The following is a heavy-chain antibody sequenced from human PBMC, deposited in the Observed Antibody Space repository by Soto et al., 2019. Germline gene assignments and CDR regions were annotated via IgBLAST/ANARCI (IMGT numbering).Heavy chain of an antibody. J-gene: IGHJ4*02. Sequence: SETLSLTCSVSGDFISNTTYYWAWVRQAPGKGLEWVGSIYFSGSGTSHYNPSLKSRVTISVDTSKNQFSLKLTSVTAADTAVYYCARHVSYNYYFDYWGQGTLVTVSS. V-gene: IGHV4-39*01. CDR2: IYFSGSGTS. D-gene: IGHD1-1*01. CDR1: GDFISNTTYY. CDR3: ARHVSYNYYFDY.